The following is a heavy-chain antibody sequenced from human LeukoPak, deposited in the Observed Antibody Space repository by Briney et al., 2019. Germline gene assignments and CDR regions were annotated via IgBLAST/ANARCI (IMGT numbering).Heavy chain of an antibody. J-gene: IGHJ4*02. CDR1: GFTFDDYG. Sequence: GGSLRLSCAASGFTFDDYGMSWVRQAPGKGPEWVSGINWNGGSTGYADSVKGRFTISRDNAKNSLYLQMNSLRAEDTALYYCARDFYYDSSGYEPHDYWGQGTLVTVSS. CDR3: ARDFYYDSSGYEPHDY. V-gene: IGHV3-20*04. CDR2: INWNGGST. D-gene: IGHD3-22*01.